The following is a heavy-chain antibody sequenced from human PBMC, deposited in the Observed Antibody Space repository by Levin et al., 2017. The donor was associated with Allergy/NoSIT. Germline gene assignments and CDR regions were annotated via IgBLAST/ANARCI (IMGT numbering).Heavy chain of an antibody. V-gene: IGHV3-74*01. CDR1: GFTFSSYW. CDR2: INSDGSST. CDR3: ARGIRLDFWSGYYTGQDYMDV. D-gene: IGHD3-3*01. Sequence: GGSLRLSCAASGFTFSSYWMHWVRQAPGKGLVWVSRINSDGSSTSYADSVKGRFTISRDNAKNTLYLQMNSLRAEDTAVYYCARGIRLDFWSGYYTGQDYMDVWGKGTTVTVSS. J-gene: IGHJ6*03.